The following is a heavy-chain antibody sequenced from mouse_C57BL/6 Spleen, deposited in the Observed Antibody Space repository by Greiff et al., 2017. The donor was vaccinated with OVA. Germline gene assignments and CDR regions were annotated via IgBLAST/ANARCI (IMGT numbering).Heavy chain of an antibody. CDR1: GYTFTSYW. Sequence: VQLQQPGAELVRPGTSVKLSCKASGYTFTSYWMHWVKQRPGQGLEWIGVIDPSDSYTNYNQKFKGKATLTVDTSSSTAYMQLSSLTSEDSAVYYCARSTYSNWYFDVWGTGTTVTVSS. CDR2: IDPSDSYT. J-gene: IGHJ1*03. D-gene: IGHD2-5*01. V-gene: IGHV1-59*01. CDR3: ARSTYSNWYFDV.